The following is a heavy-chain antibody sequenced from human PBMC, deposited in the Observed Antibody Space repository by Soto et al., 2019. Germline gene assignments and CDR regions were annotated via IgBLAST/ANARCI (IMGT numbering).Heavy chain of an antibody. CDR1: GFTFSSYG. J-gene: IGHJ5*02. CDR3: ARDATYYDFWSGYSNWFDP. V-gene: IGHV3-33*01. D-gene: IGHD3-3*01. Sequence: QVQLVESGGGVVQPGRSLRLSCAASGFTFSSYGMHWVRQAPGKGLEWVAVIWYDGSNKYYADSVKGRFTISRDNSKNPLYLQMNSLRAEDTAVYYCARDATYYDFWSGYSNWFDPWGQGTLVTVSS. CDR2: IWYDGSNK.